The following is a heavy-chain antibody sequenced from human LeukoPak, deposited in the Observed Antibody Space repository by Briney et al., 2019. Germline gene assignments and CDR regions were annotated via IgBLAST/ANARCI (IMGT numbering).Heavy chain of an antibody. CDR2: INPNSGGT. Sequence: ASVKVSCKASGYTFTSYGISWVRQAPGQGLEWMGWINPNSGGTNYAQKFQGRVTMTRDTSISTAYMELSRLRSDDTAVYYCARDGLAAAPGWFDPWGQGTLVTVSS. D-gene: IGHD6-13*01. V-gene: IGHV1-2*02. J-gene: IGHJ5*02. CDR1: GYTFTSYG. CDR3: ARDGLAAAPGWFDP.